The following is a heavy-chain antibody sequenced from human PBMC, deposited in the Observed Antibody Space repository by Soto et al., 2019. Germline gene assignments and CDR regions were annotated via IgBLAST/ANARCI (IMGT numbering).Heavy chain of an antibody. V-gene: IGHV3-11*04. Sequence: PGGSLRLSCAASGFTFSDYYMSWIRQAPGKGLEWIAYISRGGETIYYADSVKGRFTISRDTANDSLFLLMKSLRDEDTAVYYCARDPIRGDGYSFDYWGQGTLVTVSS. J-gene: IGHJ4*02. CDR3: ARDPIRGDGYSFDY. D-gene: IGHD2-21*01. CDR2: ISRGGETI. CDR1: GFTFSDYY.